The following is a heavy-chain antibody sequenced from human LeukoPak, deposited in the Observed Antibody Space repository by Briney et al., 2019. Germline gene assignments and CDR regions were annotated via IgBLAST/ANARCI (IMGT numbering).Heavy chain of an antibody. CDR1: GYTFTSYG. D-gene: IGHD3-22*01. V-gene: IGHV1-18*01. CDR2: ISAYNGNT. CDR3: ARGPLHYYDSSGYWYFDY. J-gene: IGHJ4*02. Sequence: ASVKVSCKASGYTFTSYGISWVRQAPGQGLEWMGWISAYNGNTNYAQKLQGRVTMTTDTSTSTAYMELRSLRSDDTAVYYCARGPLHYYDSSGYWYFDYWGQGTLVTVSS.